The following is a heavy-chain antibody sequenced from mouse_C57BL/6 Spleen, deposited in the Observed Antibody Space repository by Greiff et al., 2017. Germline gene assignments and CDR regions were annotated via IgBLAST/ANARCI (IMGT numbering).Heavy chain of an antibody. V-gene: IGHV1-81*01. CDR1: GYTFTSYG. J-gene: IGHJ4*01. CDR3: ARRGDYYAMDY. CDR2: IYPRSGNT. Sequence: QVQLQQSGAELARPGASVKLSCKASGYTFTSYGISWVKQRTGQGLEWIGEIYPRSGNTYYNAKFKGKATLTADKSSSTAYMELRSLTSEDSAVYFCARRGDYYAMDYWGQGTSVTVSS.